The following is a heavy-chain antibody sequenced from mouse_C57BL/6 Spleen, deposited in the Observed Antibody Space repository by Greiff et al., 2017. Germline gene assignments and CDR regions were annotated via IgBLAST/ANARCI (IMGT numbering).Heavy chain of an antibody. CDR3: ARGLYGSSYYYAMDY. Sequence: EVMLVESGGGLVQPGGSLKLSCAASGFTFSDYGMAWVRQAPRKGPEWVAFISNLAYSIYYADTVTGRFTISRENAKNTLYLEMSSLRSEDTAMYYCARGLYGSSYYYAMDYWGQGTSVTVSS. CDR1: GFTFSDYG. D-gene: IGHD1-1*01. J-gene: IGHJ4*01. V-gene: IGHV5-15*01. CDR2: ISNLAYSI.